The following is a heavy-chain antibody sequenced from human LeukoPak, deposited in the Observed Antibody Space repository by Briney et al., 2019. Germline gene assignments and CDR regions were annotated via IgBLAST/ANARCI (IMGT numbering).Heavy chain of an antibody. J-gene: IGHJ4*02. CDR2: ISSSSSYI. Sequence: GGSLRLSCAASGFTFSSYSMNWVRRAPGKGLEWVSSISSSSSYIYYADSVKGRFTISRDNAKNSLYLQMNSLRAEDTAVYYCARGALSITMIVGYWGQGTLVTVSS. D-gene: IGHD3-22*01. CDR3: ARGALSITMIVGY. V-gene: IGHV3-21*01. CDR1: GFTFSSYS.